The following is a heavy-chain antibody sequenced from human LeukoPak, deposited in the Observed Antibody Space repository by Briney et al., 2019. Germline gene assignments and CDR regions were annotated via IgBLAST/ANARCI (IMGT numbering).Heavy chain of an antibody. CDR2: IYYSGST. D-gene: IGHD5-18*01. V-gene: IGHV4-59*01. Sequence: SETLSLTCTVSGGSISSYYWSWIRQPPGKGLEWIGYIYYSGSTNYNPSLKSRVTISVDTSKNQFSLKLSSVTAADTAVYYRARGKRGYSYYYGMDVWGQGTTVTVSS. J-gene: IGHJ6*02. CDR3: ARGKRGYSYYYGMDV. CDR1: GGSISSYY.